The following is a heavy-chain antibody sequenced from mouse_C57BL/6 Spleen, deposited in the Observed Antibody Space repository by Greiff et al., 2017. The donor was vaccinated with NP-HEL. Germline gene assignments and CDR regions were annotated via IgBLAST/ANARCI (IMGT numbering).Heavy chain of an antibody. D-gene: IGHD2-1*01. CDR2: INPSSGYT. CDR3: ERSNYGNYDYFDY. Sequence: VQLQQSGAELAKPGASVKLSCKASGYTFTSYWMHWVKQRPGQGLEWIGYINPSSGYTKYNQKFKDKATLTADKSSSTAYMQLISLTYEDSAVYYCERSNYGNYDYFDYWGQGTTLTVSS. V-gene: IGHV1-7*01. CDR1: GYTFTSYW. J-gene: IGHJ2*01.